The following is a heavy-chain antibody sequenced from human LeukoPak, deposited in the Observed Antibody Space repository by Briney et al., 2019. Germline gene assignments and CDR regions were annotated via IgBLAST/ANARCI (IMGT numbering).Heavy chain of an antibody. CDR2: INWNGGTT. D-gene: IGHD2-2*01. CDR3: ARDYWRSIEY. CDR1: GFTFYDYG. J-gene: IGHJ4*02. Sequence: GGSLRLSCAASGFTFYDYGMSWVRHAPGKGLEWVSGINWNGGTTGYADSVKGRFTISRDNAKNSLYLQMSGLRADDTAVYYCARDYWRSIEYWGQGALVTVSS. V-gene: IGHV3-20*04.